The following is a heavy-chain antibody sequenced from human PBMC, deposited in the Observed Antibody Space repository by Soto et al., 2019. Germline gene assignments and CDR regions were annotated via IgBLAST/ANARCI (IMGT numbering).Heavy chain of an antibody. Sequence: QVQLVQSGAEVKKPGASVKVSCKASGYTFTSYGISWVRQAPGQGLEWMGWISAYNGNTNYAQKLQGRVTMTTDTSTSTAYMELRSLRSDDTAVYYCARDLAGVVAATRSYYYYYMDVWGKGTTVTVSS. CDR3: ARDLAGVVAATRSYYYYYMDV. J-gene: IGHJ6*03. CDR1: GYTFTSYG. CDR2: ISAYNGNT. V-gene: IGHV1-18*01. D-gene: IGHD2-15*01.